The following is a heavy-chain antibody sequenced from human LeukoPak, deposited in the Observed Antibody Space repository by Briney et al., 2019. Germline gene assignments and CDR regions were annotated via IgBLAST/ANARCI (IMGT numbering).Heavy chain of an antibody. V-gene: IGHV3-21*01. Sequence: AGGSLRLSCAASGFTFSSYGMNWVRQAPGKGLEWVSSISSSSSYIHYADSVKGRFTISRGNAKNSLYLQMNSLRAEDTAVYYCARDVHGGAFDYWGQGTLVTVSS. CDR3: ARDVHGGAFDY. CDR2: ISSSSSYI. CDR1: GFTFSSYG. J-gene: IGHJ4*02. D-gene: IGHD4-23*01.